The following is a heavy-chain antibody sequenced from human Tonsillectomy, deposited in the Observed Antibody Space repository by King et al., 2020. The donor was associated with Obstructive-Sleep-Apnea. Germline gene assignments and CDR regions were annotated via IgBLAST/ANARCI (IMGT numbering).Heavy chain of an antibody. Sequence: VQLVESGGGLVQPGGSLRLSCAASGFTFSSYSMNWVRQAPGKGLEWVSYISTSSSTIYYADSVKGRFTISRDNAKNSLYLQMNSLRAEYTAVYYCAREDGSYYYSYGMDVWGPGTTVTVSS. CDR2: ISTSSSTI. CDR1: GFTFSSYS. V-gene: IGHV3-48*04. CDR3: AREDGSYYYSYGMDV. J-gene: IGHJ6*02. D-gene: IGHD1-26*01.